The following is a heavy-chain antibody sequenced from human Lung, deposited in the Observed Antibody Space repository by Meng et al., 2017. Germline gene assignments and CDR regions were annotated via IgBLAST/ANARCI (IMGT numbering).Heavy chain of an antibody. V-gene: IGHV3-21*01. CDR3: ARGRVVVAATPSDY. J-gene: IGHJ4*02. CDR2: ISSSRA. CDR1: GGTVRSYS. D-gene: IGHD2-15*01. Sequence: EVQRGEAGGGRVKPGGAVRLSCAASGGTVRSYSMNWVRQAPGKGLEWVSSISSSRAYADSVKGRFTISRDNAKNSLYLQMNSLRAEDTAVYYCARGRVVVAATPSDYWGQGTLVTVSS.